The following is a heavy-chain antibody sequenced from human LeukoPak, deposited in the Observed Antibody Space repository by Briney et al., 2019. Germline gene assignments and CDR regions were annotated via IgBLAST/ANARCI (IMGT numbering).Heavy chain of an antibody. CDR2: IIPIFGTA. CDR1: GGTFSSYA. V-gene: IGHV1-69*06. D-gene: IGHD4-17*01. Sequence: ASVKVSCKASGGTFSSYAISWVRQAPGQGLEWMGGIIPIFGTANYAQKFQGRVTITADKSTSTAYMELSSLRSEDTAVYYCARRVGDYGDLRHSYDSGGDDAFDIWGQGTMVTVSS. CDR3: ARRVGDYGDLRHSYDSGGDDAFDI. J-gene: IGHJ3*02.